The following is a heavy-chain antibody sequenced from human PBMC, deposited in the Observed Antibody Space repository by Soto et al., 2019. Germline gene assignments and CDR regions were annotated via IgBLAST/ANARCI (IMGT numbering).Heavy chain of an antibody. Sequence: SETLSLTCTVSGGSISSYYGSWIRQPPGRGLEWIGYIYYSGSTNYNPSLKSRVTISVDTSKKQFSLKLSSVTAADTAVYYCAGSWGFYYLDYWGQGTLVTVSS. J-gene: IGHJ4*02. V-gene: IGHV4-59*01. CDR1: GGSISSYY. CDR3: AGSWGFYYLDY. CDR2: IYYSGST. D-gene: IGHD7-27*01.